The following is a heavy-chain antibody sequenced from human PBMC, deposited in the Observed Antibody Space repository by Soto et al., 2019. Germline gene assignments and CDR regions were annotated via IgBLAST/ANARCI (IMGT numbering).Heavy chain of an antibody. V-gene: IGHV3-9*01. CDR2: ISWNSDSI. CDR3: AKDIHNYLAENFQH. D-gene: IGHD1-20*01. CDR1: GFTFDDYA. Sequence: EVQLVESGGGLVQPGRSLRLSCAASGFTFDDYAMHWVRQAPGKGLEWVSGISWNSDSIGYADSVKGRFTISRDNAKNCLYLQMNSLRAEDTAWYYCAKDIHNYLAENFQHWGQGTLVTVSS. J-gene: IGHJ1*01.